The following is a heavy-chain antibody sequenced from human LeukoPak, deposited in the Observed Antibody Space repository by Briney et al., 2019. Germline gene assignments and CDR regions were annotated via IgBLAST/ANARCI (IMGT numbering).Heavy chain of an antibody. V-gene: IGHV1-69*04. CDR2: IIPILSIA. CDR1: GGTFSSYA. D-gene: IGHD5-18*01. Sequence: GASVKVSCKASGGTFSSYAISWVRQAPGQGLEWMGRIIPILSIANYAQKFQGRVTITADKSTSTAYMELSSLRSEDTAVYYCASLLTNTAMVTDYWGQGTLVTVSS. CDR3: ASLLTNTAMVTDY. J-gene: IGHJ4*02.